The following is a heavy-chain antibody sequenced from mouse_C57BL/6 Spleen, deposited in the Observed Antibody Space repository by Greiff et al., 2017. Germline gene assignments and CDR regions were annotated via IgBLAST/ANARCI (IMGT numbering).Heavy chain of an antibody. D-gene: IGHD2-3*01. CDR2: ISDGGSYT. CDR3: ARDDGYHWYFDV. V-gene: IGHV5-4*01. Sequence: EVKLVESGGGLVKPGGSLKLSCAASGFTFSSYAMSWVRQTPEKRLEWVATISDGGSYTYYPDNVKGRCTISRDNAKNNLYLQMSHLKSEDTAMYYCARDDGYHWYFDVWGTGTTVTVSS. J-gene: IGHJ1*03. CDR1: GFTFSSYA.